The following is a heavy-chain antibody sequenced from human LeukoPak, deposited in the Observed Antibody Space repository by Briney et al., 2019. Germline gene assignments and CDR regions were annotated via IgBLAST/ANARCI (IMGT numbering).Heavy chain of an antibody. CDR3: AKFKSSGYYYYYYMDV. CDR1: GFTFSTFW. D-gene: IGHD2-15*01. J-gene: IGHJ6*03. CDR2: IWFDGSNE. Sequence: PGGSLRLSCAASGFTFSTFWMGWVRQAPGKGLEWLAVIWFDGSNEEYADSVKGRFTISRDNSKNTLYLQMNSLRADDTAMYYCAKFKSSGYYYYYYMDVWGKGTTVTVSS. V-gene: IGHV3-33*06.